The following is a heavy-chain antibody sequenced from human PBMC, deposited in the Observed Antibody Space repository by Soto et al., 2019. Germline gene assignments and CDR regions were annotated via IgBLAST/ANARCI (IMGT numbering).Heavy chain of an antibody. CDR2: ISAYNGDT. CDR3: ARGLTGHCSGGNCQVGYYGRDV. J-gene: IGHJ6*02. V-gene: IGHV1-18*01. Sequence: QVHLVQSGAEVKKPAASVKVSCKASGYTFTSYGISWVRQAPGQRLEWMGWISAYNGDTNYAQTLQARVTMITDTSTCTAYVEWRSRRSDDRAVYYCARGLTGHCSGGNCQVGYYGRDVWGQGTTVTVSS. D-gene: IGHD2-15*01. CDR1: GYTFTSYG.